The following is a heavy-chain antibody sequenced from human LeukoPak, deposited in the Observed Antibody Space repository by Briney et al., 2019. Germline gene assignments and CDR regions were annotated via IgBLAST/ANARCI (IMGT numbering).Heavy chain of an antibody. V-gene: IGHV4-34*01. J-gene: IGHJ6*02. CDR1: GGSISSYY. CDR3: ARGRYDFLYGMDV. D-gene: IGHD3-3*01. CDR2: INHSGST. Sequence: SETLSLTCTVSGGSISSYYWSWIRQPPGKGLEWIGEINHSGSTNYNPSLKSRVTISVDTSKNQFSLKLSSVAAADTAMYYCARGRYDFLYGMDVWGQGTTVTVSS.